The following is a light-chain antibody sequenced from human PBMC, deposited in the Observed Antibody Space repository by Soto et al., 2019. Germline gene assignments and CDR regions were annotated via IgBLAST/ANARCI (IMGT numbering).Light chain of an antibody. CDR1: SSDVGSYNL. V-gene: IGLV2-23*02. CDR2: EVS. J-gene: IGLJ1*01. Sequence: QSALTQPASVSGSPGQSITISCTGTSSDVGSYNLVSWYQQHPGKAPKLMIYEVSKRPSGVSHRFSGSKSGSTASLTISSLQAENEADYYCSSYARSSTYVFRNGTKLTVL. CDR3: SSYARSSTYV.